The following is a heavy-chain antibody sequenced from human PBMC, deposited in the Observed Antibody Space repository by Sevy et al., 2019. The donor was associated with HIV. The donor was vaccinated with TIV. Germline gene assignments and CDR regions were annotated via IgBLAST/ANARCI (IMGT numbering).Heavy chain of an antibody. CDR2: ICTSGST. CDR1: GGSISSYY. Sequence: SETLSLTCTVSGGSISSYYWSWIRQPAGKGLEWIGRICTSGSTNYNPSLKSRVTMSVDTSKNQFSLKLSSVTAADTAVYYCARDRGDCSGGSCYLSWFDPWGQGTLVTVSS. V-gene: IGHV4-4*07. CDR3: ARDRGDCSGGSCYLSWFDP. D-gene: IGHD2-15*01. J-gene: IGHJ5*02.